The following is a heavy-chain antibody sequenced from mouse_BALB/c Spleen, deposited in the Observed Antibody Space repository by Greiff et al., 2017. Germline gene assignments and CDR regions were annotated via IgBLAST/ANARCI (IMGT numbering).Heavy chain of an antibody. V-gene: IGHV1S29*02. CDR1: GYTFTDYN. D-gene: IGHD1-1*01. Sequence: EVQLVESGPELVKPGASVKISCKASGYTFTDYNMHWVKQSHGKSLEWIGYIYPYNGGTGYNQKFKSKATLTVDNSSSTAYMELRSLTSEDSAVYYCARGGSYWYFDVWGAGTTVTVSS. CDR3: ARGGSYWYFDV. CDR2: IYPYNGGT. J-gene: IGHJ1*01.